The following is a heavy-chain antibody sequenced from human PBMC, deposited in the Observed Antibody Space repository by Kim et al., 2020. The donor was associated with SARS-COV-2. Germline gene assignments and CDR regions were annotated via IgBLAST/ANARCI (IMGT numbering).Heavy chain of an antibody. CDR1: GFTFSSYS. V-gene: IGHV3-21*04. J-gene: IGHJ4*02. Sequence: GGSLRLSCAASGFTFSSYSMNWVRQAPGKGLEWISSISSSSSYIYYADSVKGRFTIPRDNARASLYLQMNSLRAEDTAVYYCARVLTSGWSYFDYWGQGT. CDR3: ARVLTSGWSYFDY. D-gene: IGHD6-19*01. CDR2: ISSSSSYI.